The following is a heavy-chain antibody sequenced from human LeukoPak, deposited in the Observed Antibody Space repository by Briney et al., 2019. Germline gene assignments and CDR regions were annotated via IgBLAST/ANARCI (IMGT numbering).Heavy chain of an antibody. CDR3: ARGPLSSGWPFDY. D-gene: IGHD6-19*01. CDR2: ISSSSSYI. V-gene: IGHV3-21*01. CDR1: GFTFSSYS. J-gene: IGHJ4*02. Sequence: PGGSLRLSCAASGFTFSSYSMNWVRQAPGKGLEWVSSISSSSSYIYYADSVKGRFTISRDNAKSSLYLQMNSLRAEDTAVYYCARGPLSSGWPFDYWGQGTLVTVSS.